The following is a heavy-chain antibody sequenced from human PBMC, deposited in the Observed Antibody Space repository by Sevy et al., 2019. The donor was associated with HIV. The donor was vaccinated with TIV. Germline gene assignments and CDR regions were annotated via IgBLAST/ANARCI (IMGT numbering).Heavy chain of an antibody. CDR3: ARSLGTATLTNIFGS. J-gene: IGHJ4*02. V-gene: IGHV1-2*02. CDR1: GYSFTDYY. CDR2: IYAYSGTT. Sequence: ASVKVSYKASGYSFTDYYIHWVRQAPGQRLEWMAWIYAYSGTTNFAQKFQGRVTMTRDTSISTAYMELSRLTSDDTAMYYCARSLGTATLTNIFGSWGQGTLVTVSS. D-gene: IGHD4-4*01.